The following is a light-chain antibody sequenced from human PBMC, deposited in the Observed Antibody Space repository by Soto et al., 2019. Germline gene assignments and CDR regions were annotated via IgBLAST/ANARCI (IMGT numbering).Light chain of an antibody. CDR3: LQALQTPYT. V-gene: IGKV2-28*01. Sequence: DVVMTQSPLSLPVTPGEPASISCRSSQSLLHSDGKNYLDWYLQKPGQSPQLLVYLGSTRASGIPDRFSGGGSGTDFTLTISRVEAEDVGHYYCLQALQTPYTFGQGTKLEIK. CDR2: LGS. J-gene: IGKJ2*01. CDR1: QSLLHSDGKNY.